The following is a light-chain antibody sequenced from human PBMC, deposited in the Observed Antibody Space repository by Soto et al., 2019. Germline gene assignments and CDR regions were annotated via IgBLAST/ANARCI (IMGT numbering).Light chain of an antibody. CDR3: SSYAGSNNVYV. J-gene: IGLJ1*01. CDR2: EVT. Sequence: QSALTQPPSASGSPGQSVTISCTGTSSDVGGYNYVSWYQQHPGKAPKLMIYEVTKRPSGVPDRFSGSKSGNTASLTVSGLQAEDEADYYCSSYAGSNNVYVFGIGTKLTVL. CDR1: SSDVGGYNY. V-gene: IGLV2-8*01.